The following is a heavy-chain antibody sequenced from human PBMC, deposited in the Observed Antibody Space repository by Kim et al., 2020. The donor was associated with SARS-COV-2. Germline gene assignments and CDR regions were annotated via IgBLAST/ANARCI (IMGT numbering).Heavy chain of an antibody. CDR1: GFTFSNYW. CDR3: ARGGVPDY. D-gene: IGHD3-16*01. Sequence: GGSLRLSCAASGFTFSNYWMSWVRQAPGKGLEWVANIKKDGSEKYYVDPVKGRFTISRDDAKKSLYLQMNSLRAEDTAVYYCARGGVPDYWGQEPWSPS. J-gene: IGHJ4*01. CDR2: IKKDGSEK. V-gene: IGHV3-7*01.